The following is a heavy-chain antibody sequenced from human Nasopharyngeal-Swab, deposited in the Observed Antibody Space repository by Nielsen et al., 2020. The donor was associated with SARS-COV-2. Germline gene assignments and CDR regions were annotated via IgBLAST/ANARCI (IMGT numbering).Heavy chain of an antibody. CDR1: GFTFSSYG. CDR2: ISYDGSNK. V-gene: IGHV3-30*18. J-gene: IGHJ2*01. CDR3: AKIAGVTAVLYFDL. D-gene: IGHD2-21*02. Sequence: GESLKISCAASGFTFSSYGMHWVRQAPGKGLEWVAVISYDGSNKYYADSVKGRFTISRDNSKNTLYLQMNSLRAEDTAVYYCAKIAGVTAVLYFDLWGRGTLVTVSS.